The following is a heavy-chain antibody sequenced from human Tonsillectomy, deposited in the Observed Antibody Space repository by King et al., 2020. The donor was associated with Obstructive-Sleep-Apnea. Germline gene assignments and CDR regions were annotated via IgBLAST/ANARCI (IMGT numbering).Heavy chain of an antibody. D-gene: IGHD5-18*01. Sequence: QLQESGPGLVKPSETLSLTCTVSGGSLSTYYWYWIRQPPGKGLEWIGYSYYSGSTNYNPSLKRRVTISVDTPKNQISLKLSSVTAADTAVYYCARVEGYSYGPDYWGQGTLVTVSS. J-gene: IGHJ4*02. CDR1: GGSLSTYY. CDR2: SYYSGST. V-gene: IGHV4-59*01. CDR3: ARVEGYSYGPDY.